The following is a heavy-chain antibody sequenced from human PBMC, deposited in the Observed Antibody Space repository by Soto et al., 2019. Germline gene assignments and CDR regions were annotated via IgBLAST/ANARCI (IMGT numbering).Heavy chain of an antibody. Sequence: QVQLQQSGPGLVKPSETLSLTCSVSSGPSSSHNWGWIRQPPGRGLEWIGYVYSTGGTSYNPSLKSRVTISAATSTNHISLTLTSVTAADTAVYYCVRQGIGNLHGLVDVWGQGTTVRVSS. CDR2: VYSTGGT. CDR1: SGPSSSHN. CDR3: VRQGIGNLHGLVDV. V-gene: IGHV4-59*08. D-gene: IGHD1-1*01. J-gene: IGHJ6*02.